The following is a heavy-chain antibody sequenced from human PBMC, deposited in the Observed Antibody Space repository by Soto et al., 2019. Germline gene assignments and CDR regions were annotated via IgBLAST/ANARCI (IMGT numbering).Heavy chain of an antibody. Sequence: EVQLVETGGGLIQPGGSLRLSCAASGLTVSSNYMSWVRQAPGKGLEWVSVIYSGGSTYYADSVKGRFTISRDNSKNTLYLQLNSLRAEDTAVYYCARAVGRSSSTSCPSLYGMDVWGQGTTVTVSS. V-gene: IGHV3-53*02. CDR1: GLTVSSNY. CDR3: ARAVGRSSSTSCPSLYGMDV. CDR2: IYSGGST. J-gene: IGHJ6*02. D-gene: IGHD2-2*01.